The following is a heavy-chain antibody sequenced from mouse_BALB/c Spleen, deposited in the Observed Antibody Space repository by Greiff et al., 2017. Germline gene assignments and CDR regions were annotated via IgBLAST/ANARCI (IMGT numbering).Heavy chain of an antibody. Sequence: EVMLVESGTVLARPGASVKMSCKASGYSFTSYWMHWVKQRPGQGLEWIGAIYPGNSDTSYNQKFKGKAKLTAVTSASTAYMELSSLTNEDSAVYYCTRRGTGTSAMDYWGQGTSVTVSS. CDR1: GYSFTSYW. D-gene: IGHD4-1*01. CDR2: IYPGNSDT. J-gene: IGHJ4*01. CDR3: TRRGTGTSAMDY. V-gene: IGHV1-5*01.